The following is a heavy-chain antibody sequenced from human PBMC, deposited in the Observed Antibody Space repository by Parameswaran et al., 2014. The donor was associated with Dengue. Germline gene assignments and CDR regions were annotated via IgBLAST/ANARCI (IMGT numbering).Heavy chain of an antibody. CDR3: ARGDRTTRPVYYYYYYGMDV. CDR2: INPNSGGT. Sequence: WVRQAPGQGLEWMGWINPNSGGTNYAQKFQGWVTMTRDTSISTAYMELSRLRSDDTAVYYCARGDRTTRPVYYYYYYGMDVWGQGTTVTVSS. V-gene: IGHV1-2*04. D-gene: IGHD2/OR15-2a*01. J-gene: IGHJ6*02.